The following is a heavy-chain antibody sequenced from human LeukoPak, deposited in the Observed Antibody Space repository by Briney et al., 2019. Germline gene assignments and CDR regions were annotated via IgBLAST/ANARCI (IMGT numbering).Heavy chain of an antibody. V-gene: IGHV3-23*01. CDR3: AKDRSGYDTPYLY. CDR2: ISAGADVI. CDR1: GFSFRDYP. D-gene: IGHD5-12*01. J-gene: IGHJ4*02. Sequence: GGSLRLSCEAAGFSFRDYPMGWVRRASGKRLEWVSGISAGADVIFYADPVKGRFTISRDNSKNTLYLQMNSLRAEDTAVYYCAKDRSGYDTPYLYWGQGTLVTVSS.